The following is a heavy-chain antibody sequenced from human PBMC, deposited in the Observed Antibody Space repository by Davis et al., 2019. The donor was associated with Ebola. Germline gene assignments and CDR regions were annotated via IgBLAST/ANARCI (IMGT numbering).Heavy chain of an antibody. J-gene: IGHJ4*02. CDR2: ISGSGGST. V-gene: IGHV3-23*01. Sequence: GGSLRLSCAASGFTFSSYAMSWVRQAPGKGLEWVSAISGSGGSTYYADSVKGRFTISRDNSKNTLYLQMNSLRAEDTAVYYCARGSENWNYVDYWGQGTLVTVSS. D-gene: IGHD1-1*01. CDR3: ARGSENWNYVDY. CDR1: GFTFSSYA.